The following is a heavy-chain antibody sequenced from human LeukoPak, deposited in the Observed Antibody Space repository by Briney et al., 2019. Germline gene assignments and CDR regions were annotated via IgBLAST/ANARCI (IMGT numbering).Heavy chain of an antibody. J-gene: IGHJ4*02. Sequence: SETLSLTCTVSGGSISSHYWIWIRQPPGKGLEWIGYIYYRGSTNYSPSLKSRVTISVDTSKNTFSLKLSSVTAADTAVYYCARATYYYDSSGYYPLFDYWGQGTLVTVSS. V-gene: IGHV4-59*11. CDR3: ARATYYYDSSGYYPLFDY. D-gene: IGHD3-22*01. CDR1: GGSISSHY. CDR2: IYYRGST.